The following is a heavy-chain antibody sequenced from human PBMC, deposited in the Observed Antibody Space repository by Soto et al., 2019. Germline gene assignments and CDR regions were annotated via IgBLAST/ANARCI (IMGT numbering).Heavy chain of an antibody. V-gene: IGHV3-15*07. J-gene: IGHJ4*02. Sequence: GGSLRLSCAASGFTFSKAWMNWVRQAPGKGLEWVGRIKSKTDGGTTDYAAPVKGRFTISRDDSKNTLYLQMNSLKTEDTAVYYCTTSYYYDSSGYLGGPVFVYWGQGTLVTVSS. CDR2: IKSKTDGGTT. D-gene: IGHD3-22*01. CDR1: GFTFSKAW. CDR3: TTSYYYDSSGYLGGPVFVY.